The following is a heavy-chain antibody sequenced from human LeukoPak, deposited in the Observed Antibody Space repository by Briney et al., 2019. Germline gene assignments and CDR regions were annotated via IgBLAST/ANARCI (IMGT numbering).Heavy chain of an antibody. Sequence: SETLSLTCTVSGGSISSYYWSWIRQPPGKGLAWIGYIYYSGSTNYNPSLKSRVTISVDTSKNQFSLKLSSVTAADTAVYYCAGGQQQVVPVDYWGQGTLVTVSS. CDR2: IYYSGST. V-gene: IGHV4-59*03. CDR1: GGSISSYY. CDR3: AGGQQQVVPVDY. D-gene: IGHD6-13*01. J-gene: IGHJ4*02.